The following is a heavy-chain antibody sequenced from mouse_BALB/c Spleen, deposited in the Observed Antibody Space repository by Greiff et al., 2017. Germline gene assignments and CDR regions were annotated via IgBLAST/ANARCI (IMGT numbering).Heavy chain of an antibody. Sequence: EVKLVESGGGLVQPGGSLKLSCAASGFTFSSYGMSWVRQTPDKRLELVATINSNGGSTYYPDSVKGRFTISRDNAKNTLYLQVSSLKSEDTAMYYCARGGLDDDYVEAWFAYWGQGTLVTVSA. D-gene: IGHD2-4*01. CDR2: INSNGGST. V-gene: IGHV5-6-3*01. J-gene: IGHJ3*01. CDR3: ARGGLDDDYVEAWFAY. CDR1: GFTFSSYG.